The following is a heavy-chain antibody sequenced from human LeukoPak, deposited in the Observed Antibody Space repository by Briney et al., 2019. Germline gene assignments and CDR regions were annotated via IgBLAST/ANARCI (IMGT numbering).Heavy chain of an antibody. D-gene: IGHD3-3*01. CDR1: GGSISSSSYY. V-gene: IGHV4-39*01. CDR3: ARRRTIFGVAVD. Sequence: PSETLSLTCTVSGGSISSSSYYWGWIRQPPGKGLEWSETIHYSGSTYYNPSLKSRVTISVDTSKNQFSLKLSSVTAADTAVYYCARRRTIFGVAVDWGQGTLVTVSS. CDR2: IHYSGST. J-gene: IGHJ4*02.